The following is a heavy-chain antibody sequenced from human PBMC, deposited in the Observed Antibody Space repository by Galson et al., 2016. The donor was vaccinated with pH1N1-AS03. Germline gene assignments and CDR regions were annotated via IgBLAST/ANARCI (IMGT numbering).Heavy chain of an antibody. V-gene: IGHV2-5*02. CDR2: VHWDGVD. J-gene: IGHJ4*02. CDR1: GFSLGTTSVG. CDR3: TKTSGYDFDF. Sequence: PALVKPPQPLTLTCSFSGFSLGTTSVGLAWIRQPPGEALEWLALVHWDGVDRLSPSLRGRLAITKDTSKNQVVLTMTNMGPADTGTYFCTKTSGYDFDFWGQGAPVTVS. D-gene: IGHD5-12*01.